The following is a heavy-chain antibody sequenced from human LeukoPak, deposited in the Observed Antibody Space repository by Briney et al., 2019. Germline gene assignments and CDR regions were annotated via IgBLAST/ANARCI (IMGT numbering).Heavy chain of an antibody. V-gene: IGHV4-34*01. J-gene: IGHJ6*03. Sequence: KASETLSLTSGVAGGSFSGYNWTWVRQPPGKGLEWIGQTNYGGDTNYNPSLKSRVTISVDTSKNQFSLKVTFVTAADTAVYYCARGLGWQVTPMGLFYMDVWGEGATVIVSS. CDR1: GGSFSGYN. CDR2: TNYGGDT. D-gene: IGHD2-21*02. CDR3: ARGLGWQVTPMGLFYMDV.